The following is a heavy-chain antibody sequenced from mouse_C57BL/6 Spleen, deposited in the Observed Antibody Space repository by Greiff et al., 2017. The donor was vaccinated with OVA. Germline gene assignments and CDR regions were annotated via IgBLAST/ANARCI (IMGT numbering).Heavy chain of an antibody. J-gene: IGHJ4*01. CDR3: ARDYYGYDSYAMDY. D-gene: IGHD2-2*01. Sequence: EVKLVESGPVLVKPGASVKMSCKASGYTFTDYYMNWVKQSHGKSLEWIGVINPYNGGTSYNQKFKGKATLTVDKSSSTAYMELNSLTSEDSAVYYCARDYYGYDSYAMDYWGQGTSVTVSS. CDR2: INPYNGGT. V-gene: IGHV1-19*01. CDR1: GYTFTDYY.